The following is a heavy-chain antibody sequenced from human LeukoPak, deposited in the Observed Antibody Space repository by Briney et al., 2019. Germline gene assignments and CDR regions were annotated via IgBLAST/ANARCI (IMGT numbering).Heavy chain of an antibody. V-gene: IGHV3-23*01. J-gene: IGHJ4*02. CDR2: ISGSGGSS. D-gene: IGHD3-10*01. Sequence: GGSLRLSCAASGFTFSSYAMSWVRQAPGKGLEWVSVISGSGGSSYYADSVKGRFTISRDNSKNTLYLQMNSLRAGDTAVYYCAKGDSGTYYYHFDYWGQGTLVTVSS. CDR1: GFTFSSYA. CDR3: AKGDSGTYYYHFDY.